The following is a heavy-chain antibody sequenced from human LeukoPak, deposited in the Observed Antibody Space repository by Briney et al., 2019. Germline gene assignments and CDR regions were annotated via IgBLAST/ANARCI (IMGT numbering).Heavy chain of an antibody. CDR3: AREGMPLYFYYMDV. V-gene: IGHV1-69*05. J-gene: IGHJ6*03. CDR1: GGTFSSYA. D-gene: IGHD2-2*01. CDR2: IIPIFGTA. Sequence: ASVKVSFKASGGTFSSYAISWVRQAPGQGLEWMGGIIPIFGTANYAQKFQGRVTITTDESTSTAYMELSSLRSEDTAVYYCAREGMPLYFYYMDVWGTGTTVTVSS.